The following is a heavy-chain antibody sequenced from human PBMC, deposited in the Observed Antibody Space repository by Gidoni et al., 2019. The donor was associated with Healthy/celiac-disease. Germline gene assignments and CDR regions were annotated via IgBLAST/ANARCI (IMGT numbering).Heavy chain of an antibody. Sequence: QVQLQQWGAGLLKPSETLSLTCAVYGGSFSGYYWSWIRQPPGKGLEWIGEINHSGSTNYNPSLKSRVTISVDTSKNQFSLKLSSVTAADTAVYYCARGELGSGWYYYYYGMDVWGQGTTVTVSS. CDR2: INHSGST. CDR3: ARGELGSGWYYYYYGMDV. CDR1: GGSFSGYY. J-gene: IGHJ6*02. D-gene: IGHD6-19*01. V-gene: IGHV4-34*01.